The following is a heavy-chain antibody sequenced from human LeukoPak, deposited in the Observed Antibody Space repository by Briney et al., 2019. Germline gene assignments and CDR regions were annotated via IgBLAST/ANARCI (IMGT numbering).Heavy chain of an antibody. Sequence: NSGGSLRLSCAASGFSFSHYAMNWVRQAPGKGLEWVSSISSSSSYIYYADSVKGRFTISRDNAKNSLYLQMNSLRAEDTAVYYCARDYLALLGGAPYDAFDIWGQGTMVTVSS. CDR2: ISSSSSYI. V-gene: IGHV3-21*01. CDR3: ARDYLALLGGAPYDAFDI. J-gene: IGHJ3*02. D-gene: IGHD1-26*01. CDR1: GFSFSHYA.